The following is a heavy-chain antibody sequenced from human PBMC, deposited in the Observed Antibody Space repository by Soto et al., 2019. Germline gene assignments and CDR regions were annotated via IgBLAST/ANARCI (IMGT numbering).Heavy chain of an antibody. J-gene: IGHJ5*02. D-gene: IGHD6-13*01. CDR3: ARHSSARYSSSWRLLNWFDP. CDR1: GGSISSSRYY. CDR2: IYYSGST. Sequence: QLQLQESGPGLVKPSETLSLTCTVSGGSISSSRYYWGWIRQPPGKGLEWIGGIYYSGSTYYNPSHKSRVTISEDTSKNQFSLNLSAVTAADTAVYYCARHSSARYSSSWRLLNWFDPWGQGTLVTVSS. V-gene: IGHV4-39*01.